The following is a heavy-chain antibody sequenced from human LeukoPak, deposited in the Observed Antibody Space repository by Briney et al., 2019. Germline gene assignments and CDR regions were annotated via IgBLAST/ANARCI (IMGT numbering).Heavy chain of an antibody. CDR3: ASGVGAKVSWYFDL. CDR2: IYHSGST. V-gene: IGHV4-4*02. Sequence: SETLSLTCAVSGGSISSSNWWSWVRQPPGKGLEWIGEIYHSGSTNYNPSLKSRVTISVDKSKNQFSLKLSSVTAADTAVYYCASGVGAKVSWYFDLWGRGTLVTVSS. J-gene: IGHJ2*01. D-gene: IGHD1-26*01. CDR1: GGSISSSNW.